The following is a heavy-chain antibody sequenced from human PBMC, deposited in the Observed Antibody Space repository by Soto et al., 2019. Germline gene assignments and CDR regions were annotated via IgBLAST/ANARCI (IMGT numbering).Heavy chain of an antibody. V-gene: IGHV2-5*01. Sequence: QITLKESGPTLVKPTQTLTLTCTFSGFSLSTSGVGVGWIRQPPGKALEWLALIYWNDDKRYSPSLKSRLTIPKDTSKSQFVLTMTNMDPVDTATYFCAHSLATMTSFDYWGQGTLVTVSS. CDR2: IYWNDDK. D-gene: IGHD3-22*01. J-gene: IGHJ4*02. CDR1: GFSLSTSGVG. CDR3: AHSLATMTSFDY.